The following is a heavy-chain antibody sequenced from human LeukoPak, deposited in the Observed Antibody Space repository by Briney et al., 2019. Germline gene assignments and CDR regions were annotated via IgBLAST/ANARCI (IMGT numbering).Heavy chain of an antibody. CDR3: AKDKTSGISGPFDA. CDR2: ISWNSGSI. D-gene: IGHD6-13*01. Sequence: GRSLRLSCVVSGFTFDDYAMHWVRQAPGKGLEWVSGISWNSGSIGYGDSVKGRFTISRDNAKNSLYLQMNSLRAEDTAFYYCAKDKTSGISGPFDAWGQGTLVTVSS. J-gene: IGHJ5*02. CDR1: GFTFDDYA. V-gene: IGHV3-9*01.